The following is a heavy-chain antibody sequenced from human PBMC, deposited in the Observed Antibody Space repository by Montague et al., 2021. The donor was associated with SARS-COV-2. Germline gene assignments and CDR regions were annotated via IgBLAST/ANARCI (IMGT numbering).Heavy chain of an antibody. CDR1: GGSFSTYS. V-gene: IGHV4-34*01. Sequence: SETLSLTCAVHGGSFSTYSWNWIRQPPGKGLEWIGEIHHGGSTNYNPSPKSRVTISADTSKSQFFLKLTSVAAAATAVFYCARLGDGVVPSPILGVGPYYSYYFMDVGGKGTT. CDR2: IHHGGST. J-gene: IGHJ6*03. CDR3: ARLGDGVVPSPILGVGPYYSYYFMDV. D-gene: IGHD3-10*01.